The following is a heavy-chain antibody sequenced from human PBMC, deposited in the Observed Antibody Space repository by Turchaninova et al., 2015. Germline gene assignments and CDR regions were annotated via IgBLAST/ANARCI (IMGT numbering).Heavy chain of an antibody. CDR3: ARGRRDYFGAGNYRGRGIDY. D-gene: IGHD3-10*01. J-gene: IGHJ4*02. Sequence: QVQLQESGPGLVKPSQTLSLTCTVSGGSISNDDYYWSWIRQPPGKGLEWIGDSYSSGPPSYNPSLKSRVTISIDTAKTQFSLKLSSVTAADSAVYYCARGRRDYFGAGNYRGRGIDYWGQGTLVTVSS. V-gene: IGHV4-30-4*01. CDR2: SYSSGPP. CDR1: GGSISNDDYY.